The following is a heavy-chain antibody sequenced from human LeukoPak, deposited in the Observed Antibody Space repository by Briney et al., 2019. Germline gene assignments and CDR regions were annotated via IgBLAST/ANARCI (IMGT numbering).Heavy chain of an antibody. CDR2: IRYDGSNK. CDR3: AKQRGGTGTRIGAFDI. CDR1: GFTFSSYG. D-gene: IGHD1/OR15-1a*01. Sequence: GGSLRLSCAASGFTFSSYGVHWVRQAPGKGLKWVAFIRYDGSNKYYADSVKGRFTISRDNSKNTLYLQMNSLRAEDTAVYYCAKQRGGTGTRIGAFDIWGQGTMVTVSS. J-gene: IGHJ3*02. V-gene: IGHV3-30*02.